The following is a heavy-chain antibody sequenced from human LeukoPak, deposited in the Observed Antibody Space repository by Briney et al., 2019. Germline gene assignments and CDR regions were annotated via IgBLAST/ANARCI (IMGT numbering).Heavy chain of an antibody. CDR1: GFTFDDYG. Sequence: GGSLRLSCAASGFTFDDYGMSWVRQAPGKGLEWVPGINRIGGSTGYADSVKGRFTISRDNAKSSLYLQMNSLRAEDTALYYCARALYYDFWSGYYLVDYYYYMDVWGQGTLVTVSS. J-gene: IGHJ6*03. V-gene: IGHV3-20*04. CDR2: INRIGGST. D-gene: IGHD3-3*01. CDR3: ARALYYDFWSGYYLVDYYYYMDV.